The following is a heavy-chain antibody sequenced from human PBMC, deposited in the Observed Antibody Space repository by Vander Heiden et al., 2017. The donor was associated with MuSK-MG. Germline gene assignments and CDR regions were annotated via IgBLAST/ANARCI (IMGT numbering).Heavy chain of an antibody. Sequence: QVQLQQSGPGLVKPSQTLSLTCAISGYSFSDSGAAWSWVRQSPSRGLEWLGRTYYRSKWYYDYATSGESRITINPDTSKNHVSLHLNSVTPEDTAVYYCARVSSGKTYYFADLWGRGTLVTVSS. CDR1: GYSFSDSGAA. V-gene: IGHV6-1*01. D-gene: IGHD3-10*01. CDR3: ARVSSGKTYYFADL. J-gene: IGHJ2*01. CDR2: TYYRSKWYY.